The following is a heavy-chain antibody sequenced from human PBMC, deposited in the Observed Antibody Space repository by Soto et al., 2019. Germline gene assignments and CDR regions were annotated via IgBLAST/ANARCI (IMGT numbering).Heavy chain of an antibody. CDR3: ARQASYWHGGGGWFDP. CDR1: GFTFSAYD. Sequence: EVQLVESGGGLVQPGGSLRLSCAASGFTFSAYDMHWVRQPTGKGLEWVSAIGTLHDTYYPDSVKGRFTISRENAKYSLYLQMNSLTTGDTAVYYCARQASYWHGGGGWFDPWGQGTLVTVSS. J-gene: IGHJ5*02. D-gene: IGHD2-8*02. V-gene: IGHV3-13*01. CDR2: IGTLHDT.